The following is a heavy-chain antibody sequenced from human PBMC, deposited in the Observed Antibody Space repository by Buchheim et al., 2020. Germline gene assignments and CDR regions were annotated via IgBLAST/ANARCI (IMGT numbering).Heavy chain of an antibody. D-gene: IGHD3-10*01. J-gene: IGHJ6*02. CDR2: ISGSGNTI. Sequence: EVQLLESGGGLVQPGGSLRLSCAASGFTFTTYEMNWVRQAPGKGLEWVSYISGSGNTIYYADSVMGRFTISRDNAKNSLYLQMNSLRAEDTAVYHCATKLWFVNYYGMDVWGQGT. CDR3: ATKLWFVNYYGMDV. CDR1: GFTFTTYE. V-gene: IGHV3-48*03.